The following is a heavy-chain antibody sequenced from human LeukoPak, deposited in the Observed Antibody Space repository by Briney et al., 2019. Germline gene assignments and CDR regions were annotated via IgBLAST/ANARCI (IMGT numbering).Heavy chain of an antibody. D-gene: IGHD1-1*01. CDR1: GFSLSTGGVG. CDR3: THRPPTGTLFDY. V-gene: IGHV2-5*02. J-gene: IGHJ4*02. Sequence: ESGPTLVKPTQTLTLTCTFSGFSLSTGGVGVGWIRQPPGKALAWLALIFWDDDKRFNPSLNSRLTIPKDTFKHQVVLTMTNMDPVDTATYYCTHRPPTGTLFDYWGQGTLVTVSS. CDR2: IFWDDDK.